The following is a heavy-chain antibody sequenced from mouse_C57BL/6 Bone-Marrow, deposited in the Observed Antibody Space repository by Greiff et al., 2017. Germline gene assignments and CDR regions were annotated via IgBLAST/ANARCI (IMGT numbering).Heavy chain of an antibody. Sequence: QVQLQQSGAELARPGASVKLSCKASGYTFTSYGISWVKQRTGQGLEWIGEIYPRSGNTYYTEKFKGKATLTADKSSSTAYMELRSLTAEDSAVYFWASLYDGDSAWFAYWGQGTLGTVSA. CDR3: ASLYDGDSAWFAY. D-gene: IGHD2-3*01. CDR1: GYTFTSYG. CDR2: IYPRSGNT. V-gene: IGHV1-81*01. J-gene: IGHJ3*01.